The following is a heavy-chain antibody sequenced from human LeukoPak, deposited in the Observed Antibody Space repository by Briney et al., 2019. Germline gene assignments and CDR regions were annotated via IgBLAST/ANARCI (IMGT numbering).Heavy chain of an antibody. V-gene: IGHV3-33*01. D-gene: IGHD2-8*02. CDR1: GFMFSIYG. CDR2: IWPDGSIQ. CDR3: ARHNNDWGWDY. Sequence: QPGGSLRLSCTASGFMFSIYGMHWVRQAPGKGLEWVAVIWPDGSIQYYADSMKGRFTISRDNSKNTLYLQLNGLRADDSAVYYCARHNNDWGWDYWGQGAQVTVSS. J-gene: IGHJ4*02.